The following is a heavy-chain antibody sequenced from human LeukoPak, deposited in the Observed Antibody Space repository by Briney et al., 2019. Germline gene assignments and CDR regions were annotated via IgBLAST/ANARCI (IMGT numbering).Heavy chain of an antibody. CDR1: GFTFTIFG. CDR2: IDARSGIT. V-gene: IGHV3-48*01. Sequence: GGSLRLSCAASGFTFTIFGLNWVRQAPGKGPEWVSYIDARSGITYYADSVQGRFTISRDDARESVFLQMDGLRVDDTAVYYCARTYDFGRGPPGDAFDNWGPGTWVIVSS. J-gene: IGHJ3*02. D-gene: IGHD3-3*01. CDR3: ARTYDFGRGPPGDAFDN.